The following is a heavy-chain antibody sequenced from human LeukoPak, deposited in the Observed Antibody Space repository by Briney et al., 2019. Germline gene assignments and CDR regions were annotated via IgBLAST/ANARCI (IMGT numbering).Heavy chain of an antibody. CDR3: ARLGYGDYNPPIDY. J-gene: IGHJ4*02. D-gene: IGHD4-17*01. V-gene: IGHV4-39*07. CDR2: INHSGST. Sequence: KPSETLSLTCTVSGDSISSSSSGYYWGWIRQPPGKGLEWIGDINHSGSTNYNPSLKSRVTIPVDTSKNQFSLKLSSVTAADTAVYYCARLGYGDYNPPIDYWGQGTLVTVSS. CDR1: GDSISSSSSGYY.